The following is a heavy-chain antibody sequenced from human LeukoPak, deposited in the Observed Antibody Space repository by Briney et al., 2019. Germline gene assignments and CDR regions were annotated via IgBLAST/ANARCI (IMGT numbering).Heavy chain of an antibody. D-gene: IGHD3-3*02. Sequence: SSETLSLTCAVYGGSFSGYYWSWVRQPPGTGLEWIGDINHSGSTNYNPSLKSRVTISVDTSKNQFSLKLSSVTAADTAVYYCARVLAAAPDFDYWGQGTLVTVSS. V-gene: IGHV4-34*01. CDR2: INHSGST. J-gene: IGHJ4*02. CDR3: ARVLAAAPDFDY. CDR1: GGSFSGYY.